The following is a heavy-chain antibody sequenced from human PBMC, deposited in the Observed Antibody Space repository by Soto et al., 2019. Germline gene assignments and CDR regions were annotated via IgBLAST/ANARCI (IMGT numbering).Heavy chain of an antibody. CDR1: GGTFSSYA. CDR2: IIPIFGTA. CDR3: ATQLRQFWSGYWGYGMDV. J-gene: IGHJ6*02. Sequence: QVQLVQSGAEVEKPGSSVKVSCKASGGTFSSYAISWVRQAPGQGLEWMGGIIPIFGTANYAQKFQGRVTIISDESTSTAYMERSSLRSEDTAVYYCATQLRQFWSGYWGYGMDVWGQGTTVTVSS. D-gene: IGHD3-3*02. V-gene: IGHV1-69*01.